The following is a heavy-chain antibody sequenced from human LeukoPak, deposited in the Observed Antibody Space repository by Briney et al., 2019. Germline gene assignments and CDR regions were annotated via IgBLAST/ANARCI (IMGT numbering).Heavy chain of an antibody. V-gene: IGHV4-34*01. CDR2: INQSGST. D-gene: IGHD3-22*01. CDR3: ASSFDSSGYYDY. Sequence: PSETLSLTCAVYGGSFSGYYWSWIRQPPGKGLEWIGEINQSGSTNYNPSLKSRVTISVDTSKSQFSLNLLSATAADTAVYYCASSFDSSGYYDYWGQGTLVTVSS. J-gene: IGHJ4*02. CDR1: GGSFSGYY.